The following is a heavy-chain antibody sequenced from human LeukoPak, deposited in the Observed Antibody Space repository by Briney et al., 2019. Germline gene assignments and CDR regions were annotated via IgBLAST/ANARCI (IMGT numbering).Heavy chain of an antibody. CDR2: MYAGGTT. J-gene: IGHJ5*02. D-gene: IGHD6-19*01. Sequence: PGGSLRLSCAASGVIASRNFMSWVRQAPGKGLQWVAIMYAGGTTDYSESVRGRFHISRDTSNNTLSLQMNSLRAEDTAVYYCARGSGSGWPLDRWGQETLVTVSS. CDR3: ARGSGSGWPLDR. CDR1: GVIASRNF. V-gene: IGHV3-53*01.